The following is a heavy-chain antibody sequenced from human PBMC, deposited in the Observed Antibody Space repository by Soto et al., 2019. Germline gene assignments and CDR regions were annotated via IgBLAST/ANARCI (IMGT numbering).Heavy chain of an antibody. D-gene: IGHD5-12*01. Sequence: PSETLSLTCTVSGGSISSYYWSWIRQPPGKGLEWIGYIYYSGSTNYNPSLKSRVTISVDTSKNQFSLKLSSVTAADTAVYYCARELPIRGNWFDPWGQGTLVTVSS. CDR3: ARELPIRGNWFDP. CDR1: GGSISSYY. V-gene: IGHV4-59*01. J-gene: IGHJ5*02. CDR2: IYYSGST.